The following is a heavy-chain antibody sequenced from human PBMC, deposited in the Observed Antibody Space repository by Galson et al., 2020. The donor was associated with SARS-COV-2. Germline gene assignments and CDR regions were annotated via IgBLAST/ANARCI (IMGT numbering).Heavy chain of an antibody. V-gene: IGHV3-9*01. Sequence: SLKISCAASGFTFDDYAMHWVRQAPGKGLEWVSGISWNSGSIGYADSVKGRFTISRDNAKNSLYLQMNSLRAEDTALYYCAKGDILTGYYTGFDYWGQGTLVTVSS. D-gene: IGHD3-9*01. CDR1: GFTFDDYA. CDR2: ISWNSGSI. CDR3: AKGDILTGYYTGFDY. J-gene: IGHJ4*02.